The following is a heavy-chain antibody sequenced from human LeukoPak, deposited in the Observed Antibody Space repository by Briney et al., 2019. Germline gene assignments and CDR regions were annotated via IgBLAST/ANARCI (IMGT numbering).Heavy chain of an antibody. CDR1: RFTFSSYG. CDR2: ISYDESIK. D-gene: IGHD5-24*01. V-gene: IGHV3-30*03. J-gene: IGHJ4*02. CDR3: TRVGYIDEGIDY. Sequence: RPGGSLRLSCAASRFTFSSYGMHWVRQAPDKGLEWVAFISYDESIKYYADSVKGRFTISRDSPRNTLYLQMNSLRAEDTAIYYCTRVGYIDEGIDYWGQGTLVTVSS.